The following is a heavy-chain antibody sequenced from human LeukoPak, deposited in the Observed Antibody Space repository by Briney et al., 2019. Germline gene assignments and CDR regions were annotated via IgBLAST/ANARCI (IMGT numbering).Heavy chain of an antibody. J-gene: IGHJ6*02. D-gene: IGHD1-14*01. CDR3: ARPSYPDDYYYYYGMDV. Sequence: GGSLRLSCAASGFTSSDYYMSWIRQAPGKGLEWVSYISSSGSTIYYADSVKGRFTISRDNAKNSLYLQMNSLRAEDTAVYYCARPSYPDDYYYYYGMDVWGQGTTVTVSS. CDR2: ISSSGSTI. CDR1: GFTSSDYY. V-gene: IGHV3-11*01.